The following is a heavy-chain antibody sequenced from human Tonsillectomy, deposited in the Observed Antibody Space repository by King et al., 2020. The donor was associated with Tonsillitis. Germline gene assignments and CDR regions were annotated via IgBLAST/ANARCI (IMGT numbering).Heavy chain of an antibody. J-gene: IGHJ3*02. V-gene: IGHV3-9*01. D-gene: IGHD3-22*01. CDR3: AKDKHYDTADAFDI. Sequence: VQLVESGGGLVQPGRSLRLSCAASGFTFDDYAMHWVRQAPGKGLEWVSGISWNSGSIGYADSVKGRFTISRDNAKNSLYLQMNSLRAEDTALYYCAKDKHYDTADAFDIWGQGTMVTVSS. CDR1: GFTFDDYA. CDR2: ISWNSGSI.